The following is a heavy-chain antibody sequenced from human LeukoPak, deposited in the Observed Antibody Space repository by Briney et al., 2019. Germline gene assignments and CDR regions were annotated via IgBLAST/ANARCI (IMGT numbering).Heavy chain of an antibody. V-gene: IGHV1-69*13. J-gene: IGHJ4*02. CDR1: GGTFSSYA. D-gene: IGHD2-2*01. Sequence: GASVKVSCKASGGTFSSYAISWVRQAPGQGLEWMGGIIPIFGTANYAQKFQGRVTITADESTSTAYMELSSLRSEDTAVYYCARNYCSSTSCYSLDYWGQGTLVTVSS. CDR3: ARNYCSSTSCYSLDY. CDR2: IIPIFGTA.